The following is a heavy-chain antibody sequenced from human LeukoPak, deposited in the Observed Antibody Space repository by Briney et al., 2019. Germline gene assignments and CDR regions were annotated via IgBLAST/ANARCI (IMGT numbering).Heavy chain of an antibody. Sequence: GGTLRLSCVASGFTFSSYGMHWVRQAPGKGPEWVAVISYDGSDRYYANFVKGRFTISRDNSKNTLFLQTNSMRPEDTAVYYCAKGVSRGVDPTGLEYWGQGTLVTVSS. V-gene: IGHV3-30*18. J-gene: IGHJ4*02. CDR3: AKGVSRGVDPTGLEY. CDR2: ISYDGSDR. D-gene: IGHD1-1*01. CDR1: GFTFSSYG.